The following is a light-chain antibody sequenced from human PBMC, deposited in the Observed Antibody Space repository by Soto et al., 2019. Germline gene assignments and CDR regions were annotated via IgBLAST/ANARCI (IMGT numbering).Light chain of an antibody. V-gene: IGKV3-20*01. CDR3: QQYVSSPWA. Sequence: EIVLAQSPGTLYLSPGERATLSCRASQSVTNSFLAWYQQKPGQAPRLLTYGASRRATGIPDRFTGSGSGTDFTLTISRLEPEDFAVYYCQQYVSSPWAFGQGTKVDIK. J-gene: IGKJ1*01. CDR2: GAS. CDR1: QSVTNSF.